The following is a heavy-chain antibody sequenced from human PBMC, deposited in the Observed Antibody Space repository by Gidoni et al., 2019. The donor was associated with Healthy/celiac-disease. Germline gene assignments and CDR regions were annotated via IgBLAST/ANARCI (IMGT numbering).Heavy chain of an antibody. CDR3: ARTIAKRGTPPYNWFDP. V-gene: IGHV4-34*01. D-gene: IGHD3-16*01. Sequence: QVQLQQWGAGLLKPSETLSLTCAVYGVSFSGYYWSWSRQPPGKGLEWIWEINHSGSTNYNPSLKSRVTISGDTSKNQFSLKLSSVTAADTAVYYCARTIAKRGTPPYNWFDPWGQGTLVTVSS. CDR1: GVSFSGYY. J-gene: IGHJ5*02. CDR2: INHSGST.